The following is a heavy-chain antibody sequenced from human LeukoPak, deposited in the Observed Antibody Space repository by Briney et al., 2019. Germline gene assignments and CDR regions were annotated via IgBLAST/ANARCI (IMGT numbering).Heavy chain of an antibody. J-gene: IGHJ3*02. D-gene: IGHD3-10*01. CDR1: GFTFSSYG. CDR2: TWYDGSNK. Sequence: GGSLRLSCAASGFTFSSYGMHWLRQAPGKGLEWVAVTWYDGSNKYYADSVKGRFTISRDNPKNTLYLQMNSLRVEDTAVYYCARVHWGNYYLNAFDIWGQGTMVTVSS. CDR3: ARVHWGNYYLNAFDI. V-gene: IGHV3-33*01.